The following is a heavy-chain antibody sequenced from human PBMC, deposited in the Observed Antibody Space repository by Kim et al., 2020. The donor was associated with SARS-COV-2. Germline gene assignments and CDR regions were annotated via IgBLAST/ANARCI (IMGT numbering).Heavy chain of an antibody. Sequence: GRFTISRENAKNSLYLQMNRLRAEDTAVYYCARDHIVVVPAASYYYGMDVWGQGTTVTVSS. J-gene: IGHJ6*02. D-gene: IGHD2-2*01. CDR3: ARDHIVVVPAASYYYGMDV. V-gene: IGHV3-11*06.